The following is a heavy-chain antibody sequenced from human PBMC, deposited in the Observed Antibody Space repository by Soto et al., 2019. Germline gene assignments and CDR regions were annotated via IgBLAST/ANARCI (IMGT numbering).Heavy chain of an antibody. CDR1: QFSFRSYA. D-gene: IGHD3-9*01. CDR3: ARTFDTITYYFDC. V-gene: IGHV3-30-3*01. Sequence: GGSLRLSCAASQFSFRSYAMHWIRQSPGKGLEWVAVISFDGNSLHYADSVRDRFTISRDNSKNTLYLQMNNLRPEDTAVYYCARTFDTITYYFDCWGQGTVVTVSS. CDR2: ISFDGNSL. J-gene: IGHJ4*02.